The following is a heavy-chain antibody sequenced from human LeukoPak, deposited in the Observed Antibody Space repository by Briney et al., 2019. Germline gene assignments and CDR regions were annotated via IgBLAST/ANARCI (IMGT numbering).Heavy chain of an antibody. D-gene: IGHD1-14*01. Sequence: SGPALVKPTQTLTLTCTFSGFSLSTSGMRVSWIRQPPGKALEWLARIDWDDDKFYSSSLKTRLTISKDSSKNLVVLIMTNVDPVDTATYYCARGRPDFAYYFDYWSQGTLVTVSS. V-gene: IGHV2-70*04. CDR1: GFSLSTSGMR. CDR2: IDWDDDK. CDR3: ARGRPDFAYYFDY. J-gene: IGHJ4*02.